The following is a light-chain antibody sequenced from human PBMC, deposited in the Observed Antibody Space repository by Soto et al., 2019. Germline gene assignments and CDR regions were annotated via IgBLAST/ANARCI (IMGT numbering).Light chain of an antibody. CDR2: GNI. J-gene: IGLJ1*01. CDR3: QSYDSTLSDRYV. CDR1: SSNIGAGYD. Sequence: QSVLTQPPSVSGAPGPRVTISCTGSSSNIGAGYDVHWYQQRPGTAPKLLIFGNINRPSGVPDRFSGSKSGTSASLAISGLQAEDEGDYYCQSYDSTLSDRYVFGTGTKVTVL. V-gene: IGLV1-40*01.